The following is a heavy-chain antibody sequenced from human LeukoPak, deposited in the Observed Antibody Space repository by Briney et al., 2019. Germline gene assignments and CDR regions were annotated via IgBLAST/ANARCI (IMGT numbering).Heavy chain of an antibody. V-gene: IGHV4-34*01. D-gene: IGHD3-10*01. J-gene: IGHJ4*02. CDR3: ARGKLWFGELLSANDY. Sequence: PSETLSLTCAVYGGSFSGYYWSWIRQPPGKGLEWIGEINHSGSTNYNPSLKSRVTISVDTSKNQFPLKLSSVTAADTAVYYCARGKLWFGELLSANDYWGQGTLVTVSS. CDR1: GGSFSGYY. CDR2: INHSGST.